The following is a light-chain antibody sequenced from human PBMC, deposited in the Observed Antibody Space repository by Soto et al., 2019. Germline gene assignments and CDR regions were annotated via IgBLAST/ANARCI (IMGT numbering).Light chain of an antibody. V-gene: IGKV3-20*01. CDR2: AAS. CDR1: RSFASSY. J-gene: IGKJ4*01. Sequence: EIVLTQSPGTLSLSAGERATLSCRASRSFASSYLAWYQQKPGQAPRLLIYAASTRATGIPDRFSGSGSATDFTLTISRLEPEDFALYYCQQYGNSPLTFGGGTKVDIK. CDR3: QQYGNSPLT.